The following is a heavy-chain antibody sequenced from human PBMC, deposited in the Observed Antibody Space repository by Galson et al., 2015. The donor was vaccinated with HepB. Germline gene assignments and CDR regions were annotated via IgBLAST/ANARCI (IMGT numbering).Heavy chain of an antibody. V-gene: IGHV3-7*01. CDR2: IKQDGSEK. J-gene: IGHJ5*02. CDR3: AREPAYYYGSGEGKNWFDP. Sequence: SLRLSCAASGFTFSSYWMSWVRQAPGKGLEWVANIKQDGSEKYYVDSVKGRFTISRDNAKNSLYLQMNSLRAEDTAVYYCAREPAYYYGSGEGKNWFDPWGQGTLVTVSP. CDR1: GFTFSSYW. D-gene: IGHD3-10*01.